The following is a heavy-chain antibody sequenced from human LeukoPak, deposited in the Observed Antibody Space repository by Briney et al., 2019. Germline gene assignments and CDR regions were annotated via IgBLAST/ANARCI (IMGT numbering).Heavy chain of an antibody. CDR3: ANSLWSPTPRFDY. Sequence: SQTLCLTCTVSGGSISSGGYSWSWIRQHPGKGLEWIGYIYHSGRTYYNPSLKSRVTISVDRSKNQFSLKLTSVTAADTAVYYCANSLWSPTPRFDYWGQGTLVTVSS. D-gene: IGHD2-21*01. CDR1: GGSISSGGYS. J-gene: IGHJ4*02. V-gene: IGHV4-30-2*01. CDR2: IYHSGRT.